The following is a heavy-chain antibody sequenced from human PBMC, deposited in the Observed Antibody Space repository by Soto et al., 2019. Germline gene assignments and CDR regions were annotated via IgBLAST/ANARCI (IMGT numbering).Heavy chain of an antibody. D-gene: IGHD3-22*01. CDR3: ARILVPWYYYDSSGYYYFDY. CDR1: GFSLSNARMG. V-gene: IGHV2-26*01. CDR2: IFSNDEK. Sequence: QVTLKESGPVLVKPTETLTLTCTVSGFSLSNARMGVSWIRQPPGKALEWLAHIFSNDEKSYSTSLKSRLTISKDTSKSQVVLTMTNMDPVETATYYCARILVPWYYYDSSGYYYFDYWGQGTLVTVSS. J-gene: IGHJ4*02.